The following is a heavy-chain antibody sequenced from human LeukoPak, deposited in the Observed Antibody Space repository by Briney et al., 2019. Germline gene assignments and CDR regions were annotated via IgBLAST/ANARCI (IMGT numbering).Heavy chain of an antibody. D-gene: IGHD6-13*01. CDR1: GGSFSGYY. V-gene: IGHV4-34*01. CDR3: ASPYSSRWYELCY. CDR2: INHSGST. Sequence: SETLSLTCAVYGGSFSGYYWSWIRQPPGKGLEWIGEINHSGSTNYNPSLKSRVTISVDTSKNQFSLKLSSVTAEDTAVYYCASPYSSRWYELCYWGQGTLVTVSS. J-gene: IGHJ4*02.